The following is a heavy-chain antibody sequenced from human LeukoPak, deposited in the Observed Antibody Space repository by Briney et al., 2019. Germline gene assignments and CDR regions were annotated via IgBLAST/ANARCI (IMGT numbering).Heavy chain of an antibody. CDR1: GGSVSSGSYY. Sequence: SETLSLTCTVSGGSVSSGSYYWSWIRQPAGKGLEWIGRIYTSGSTNYNPSLKSRVTISVDTSKNQFSLKLSSVTAADTAVYYCARDPGGVADAFDIWGQGTMVTVSS. CDR2: IYTSGST. D-gene: IGHD3-16*01. CDR3: ARDPGGVADAFDI. V-gene: IGHV4-61*02. J-gene: IGHJ3*02.